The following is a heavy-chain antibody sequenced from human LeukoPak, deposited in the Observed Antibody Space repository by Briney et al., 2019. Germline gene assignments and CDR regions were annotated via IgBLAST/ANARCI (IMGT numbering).Heavy chain of an antibody. J-gene: IGHJ6*03. CDR3: ARGGFITLNYMDV. V-gene: IGHV1-69*05. CDR2: IIPIFGTA. CDR1: GGTFSSYA. D-gene: IGHD1-14*01. Sequence: SVKVSCKASGGTFSSYAISWVRQAPGQGLEWMGGIIPIFGTANYAQKFQGRVTITTDESTSTAYMELGSLRSEDTAVYYCARGGFITLNYMDVWGKGTTVTVSS.